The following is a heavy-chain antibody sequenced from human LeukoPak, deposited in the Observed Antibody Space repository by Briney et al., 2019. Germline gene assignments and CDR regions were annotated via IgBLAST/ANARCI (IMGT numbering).Heavy chain of an antibody. CDR1: GFTFSSYW. J-gene: IGHJ4*02. V-gene: IGHV3-74*01. Sequence: GGSLRLSCAASGFTFSSYWMHWVRQAPGKGLVWVSRISSDGSATNYAASVKGRFTISRDNAKNTLYLQMNSLRAEDTAVYYCASGYCSGGSCYRDYGCDVPFDCWGQGTLVTVSS. D-gene: IGHD2-15*01. CDR2: ISSDGSAT. CDR3: ASGYCSGGSCYRDYGCDVPFDC.